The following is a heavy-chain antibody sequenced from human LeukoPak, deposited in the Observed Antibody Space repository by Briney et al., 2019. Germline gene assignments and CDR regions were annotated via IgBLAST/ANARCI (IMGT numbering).Heavy chain of an antibody. Sequence: GETLTLSCAVSGFAFSSFYMQCVRHPSPGGGVEGVLIISNHNSYTTKYAPSVKSRFTISRDDSKNPVYLQISSVTAEDTAVYYCTRGNCSGGDCSYVDYWGQGTMVTVSS. J-gene: IGHJ4*02. V-gene: IGHV3-73*01. CDR2: IISNHNSYTT. D-gene: IGHD2-15*01. CDR3: TRGNCSGGDCSYVDY. CDR1: GFAFSSFY.